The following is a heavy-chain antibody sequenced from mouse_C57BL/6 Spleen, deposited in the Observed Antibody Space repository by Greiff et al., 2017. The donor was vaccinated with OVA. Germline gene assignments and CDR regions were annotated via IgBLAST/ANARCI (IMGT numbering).Heavy chain of an antibody. J-gene: IGHJ1*03. V-gene: IGHV5-16*01. CDR3: ARLYYYGSIHWYFDV. CDR2: INYDGSST. D-gene: IGHD1-1*01. Sequence: DVKLVESEGGLVQPGSSMKLSCTASGFTFSDYYMAWVRQVPEKGLEWVANINYDGSSTYYLDSLKSRFIISRDNAKNILYLQMSSLKSEDTATYYCARLYYYGSIHWYFDVWGTGTTVTVSS. CDR1: GFTFSDYY.